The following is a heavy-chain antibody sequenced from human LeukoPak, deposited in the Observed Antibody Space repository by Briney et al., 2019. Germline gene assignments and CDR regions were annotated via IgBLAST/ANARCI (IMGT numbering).Heavy chain of an antibody. CDR3: ASHFDTDGYFAFDQ. CDR2: IYPANSDT. D-gene: IGHD3-22*01. J-gene: IGHJ4*02. V-gene: IGHV5-51*01. Sequence: GESLKISCKGSGYRFINYWIGWVRPRPGKGLEWMAIIYPANSDTRYSPSLQGQVTISVDKSIGTAYLQWSSLKASDTAMYYCASHFDTDGYFAFDQWGQGTLVIVSS. CDR1: GYRFINYW.